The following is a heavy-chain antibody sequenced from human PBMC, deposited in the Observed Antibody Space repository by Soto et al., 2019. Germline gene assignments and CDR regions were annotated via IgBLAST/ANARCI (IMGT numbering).Heavy chain of an antibody. V-gene: IGHV4-59*01. Sequence: SETLSLTCTVSGGSISTDYWSWIRQPPEKELEWIGYIYYSGNTNYNPSLKSRVTISIDTSKNQISLQLRSVTAADTAVYYCARSGWGHWGHFDLSGRATLVTVSS. CDR3: ARSGWGHWGHFDL. CDR1: GGSISTDY. D-gene: IGHD3-16*01. CDR2: IYYSGNT. J-gene: IGHJ2*01.